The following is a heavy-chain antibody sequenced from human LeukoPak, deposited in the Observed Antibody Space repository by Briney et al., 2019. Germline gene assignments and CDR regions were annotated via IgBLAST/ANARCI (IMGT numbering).Heavy chain of an antibody. V-gene: IGHV3-7*01. CDR1: GFTFSSYW. Sequence: GGSLRLSCAASGFTFSSYWMSWVRQAPGKGLEWVANIKQDGSEKYYVDSVKGRFTISRDNAKNSLYLQMNSLRAEDTAVYYCARVNWYGSGSKDYWGQGTLVTVSS. J-gene: IGHJ4*02. CDR2: IKQDGSEK. D-gene: IGHD3-10*01. CDR3: ARVNWYGSGSKDY.